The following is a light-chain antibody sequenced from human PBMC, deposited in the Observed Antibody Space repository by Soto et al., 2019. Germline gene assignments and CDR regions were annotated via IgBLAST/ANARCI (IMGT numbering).Light chain of an antibody. J-gene: IGKJ1*01. Sequence: EIVLTQSPGTLSLSPGEGATLSCRASQSVSSSYLAWYQQKPGQAPRLFIYGASSRATGIPDRFSGSGSGTDFTLTISRLEPEDFAVYYCQQYGTSPRTFGQGTKVDIK. CDR1: QSVSSSY. CDR3: QQYGTSPRT. V-gene: IGKV3-20*01. CDR2: GAS.